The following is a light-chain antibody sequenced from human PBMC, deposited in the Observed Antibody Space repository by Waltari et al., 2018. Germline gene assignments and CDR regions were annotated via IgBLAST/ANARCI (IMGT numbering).Light chain of an antibody. CDR1: QSVGRT. CDR2: GAS. V-gene: IGKV3-20*01. CDR3: QHYVRLPVT. Sequence: EIVLTQSPGTLSLSPGERVTLSCRASQSVGRTLVWYQQKPGQAPRLRMYGASIRATGIPDRFRGSGSGTDFSLTISRLEPEDFAVYYCQHYVRLPVTFGQGTKVEIK. J-gene: IGKJ1*01.